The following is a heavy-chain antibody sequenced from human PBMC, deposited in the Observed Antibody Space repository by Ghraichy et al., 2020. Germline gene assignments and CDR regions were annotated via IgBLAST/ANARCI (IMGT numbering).Heavy chain of an antibody. V-gene: IGHV4-59*01. Sequence: SETLSLTCTVSGGSISSYYWSWIRQSPGKGLEWIGYIHYSGSTNYNPSLKRRVTMSVDTSKKQLSLKVRSVTAADSAVYYCARSKGASDYDFWSGNYYYAMVFWGQGDAVTVAS. CDR1: GGSISSYY. CDR3: ARSKGASDYDFWSGNYYYAMVF. CDR2: IHYSGST. J-gene: IGHJ6*02. D-gene: IGHD3-3*01.